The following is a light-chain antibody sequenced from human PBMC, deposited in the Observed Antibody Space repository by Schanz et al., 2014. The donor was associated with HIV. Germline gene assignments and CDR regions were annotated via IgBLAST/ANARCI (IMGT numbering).Light chain of an antibody. CDR2: WAS. CDR3: QQYYRFPYT. J-gene: IGKJ2*01. CDR1: QSVLYSPNDKNY. Sequence: DIVMTQSPDSLAVSLGGRATINCKSSQSVLYSPNDKNYLSWYQQKPGQPPKLLIYWASTRESGVPDRFSGSGSGTDFTLTISSLQAEDVAVYYCQQYYRFPYTFGQGTKLEIK. V-gene: IGKV4-1*01.